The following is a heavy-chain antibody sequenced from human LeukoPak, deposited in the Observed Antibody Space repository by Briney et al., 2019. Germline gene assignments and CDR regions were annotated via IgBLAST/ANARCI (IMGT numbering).Heavy chain of an antibody. D-gene: IGHD6-19*01. J-gene: IGHJ4*02. CDR3: ARDWQIDSSGCFDY. V-gene: IGHV1-18*01. CDR1: GYTFTSYG. Sequence: ASVKVSCKASGYTFTSYGISWVRQAPGQGLEWMGWISAYNGNTNYAQKLQGRVTMTTDTSTSTAYMELRSLRSDDTAVYYCARDWQIDSSGCFDYWGQGTLVTVSS. CDR2: ISAYNGNT.